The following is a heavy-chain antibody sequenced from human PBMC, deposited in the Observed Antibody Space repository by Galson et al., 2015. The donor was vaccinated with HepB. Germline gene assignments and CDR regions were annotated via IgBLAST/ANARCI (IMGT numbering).Heavy chain of an antibody. CDR1: GFTFSDYY. CDR2: ISSSGSTI. J-gene: IGHJ5*02. V-gene: IGHV3-11*01. CDR3: ARDPYSSSWYVAGNWFDP. D-gene: IGHD6-13*01. Sequence: SLRLSCAASGFTFSDYYMSWIRQAPGKGLEWVSYISSSGSTIYYADSVKGRFTISRDNAKNSLYLQMNSLRAEDTAVYYCARDPYSSSWYVAGNWFDPWGQGTLVTVSS.